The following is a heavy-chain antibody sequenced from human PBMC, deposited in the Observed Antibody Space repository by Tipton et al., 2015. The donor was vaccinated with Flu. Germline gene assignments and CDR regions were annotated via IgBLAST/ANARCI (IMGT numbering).Heavy chain of an antibody. Sequence: QLVQSGGGVVQPGRSLRLSCAASGFTFNNYAVYWVRQAPGKGLEWVAVISYDGNNTYYADSVKGRFTISRDNSKNTLFLQMNSLRTEDSAVYYCARDRSGQLWSTFYYFGMDVWGQGTTVTVSS. V-gene: IGHV3-30-3*01. CDR1: GFTFNNYA. J-gene: IGHJ6*02. D-gene: IGHD5-18*01. CDR3: ARDRSGQLWSTFYYFGMDV. CDR2: ISYDGNNT.